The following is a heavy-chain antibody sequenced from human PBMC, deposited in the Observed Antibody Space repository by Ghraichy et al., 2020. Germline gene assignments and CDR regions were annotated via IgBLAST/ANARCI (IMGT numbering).Heavy chain of an antibody. CDR1: GFTFSSYW. CDR3: AREYYDYVWGSYRRRGMDV. J-gene: IGHJ6*02. Sequence: GESLNISCAASGFTFSSYWMSWVRQAPGKGLEWVANIKQDGSEKYYVDSVKGRFTISRDNAKNSLYLQMNSLRAEDTAVYYCAREYYDYVWGSYRRRGMDVWGQGTTVTVSS. V-gene: IGHV3-7*03. CDR2: IKQDGSEK. D-gene: IGHD3-16*02.